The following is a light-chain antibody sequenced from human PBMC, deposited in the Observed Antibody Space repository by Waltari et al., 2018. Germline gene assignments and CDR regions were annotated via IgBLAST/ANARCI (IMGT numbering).Light chain of an antibody. J-gene: IGKJ1*01. CDR3: LQDYNYPRT. CDR1: QDIRNE. CDR2: AAS. Sequence: AIQMTQSPSSLSASVGDRVTITCRASQDIRNELGWYQQKPGKAPNLLIYAASILQSGVPSRFSGSGSGTDFTLTISSLQPEDFATYYCLQDYNYPRTFGQGTKVEIK. V-gene: IGKV1-6*01.